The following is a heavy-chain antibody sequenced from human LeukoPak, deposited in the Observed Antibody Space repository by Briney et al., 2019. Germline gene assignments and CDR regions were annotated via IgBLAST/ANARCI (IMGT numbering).Heavy chain of an antibody. CDR2: INHSGST. CDR1: GGSFSGYY. J-gene: IGHJ4*02. V-gene: IGHV4-34*01. D-gene: IGHD2-2*02. CDR3: ARGRYCSSTSCYTYCDY. Sequence: PSETLSLTCAVYGGSFSGYYWSWIRQPPGKGLEWIGEINHSGSTNYNPSLKSRVTISVDTSKNQFSLKLSSVTAADTAVYYCARGRYCSSTSCYTYCDYCGQGTLVTVSS.